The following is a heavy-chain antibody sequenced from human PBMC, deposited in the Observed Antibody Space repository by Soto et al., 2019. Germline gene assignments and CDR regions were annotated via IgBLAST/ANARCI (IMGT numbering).Heavy chain of an antibody. CDR2: IKQDGSEK. V-gene: IGHV3-7*01. Sequence: GGSLRLSCAASGFTFSSYWMSWVRQAPGKGLEWVANIKQDGSEKYYVDSVKGRFTISRDNAKNSLYLQMNSLRAEDTAVYYCARENTAAGIAVAGTTDAFDIWGQGTMVTVSS. J-gene: IGHJ3*02. D-gene: IGHD6-19*01. CDR3: ARENTAAGIAVAGTTDAFDI. CDR1: GFTFSSYW.